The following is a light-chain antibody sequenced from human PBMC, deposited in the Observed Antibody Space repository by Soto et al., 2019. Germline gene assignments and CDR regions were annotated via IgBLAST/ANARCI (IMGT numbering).Light chain of an antibody. Sequence: EIVLTQSPLSLPVIPGEPASISCRSSQSLQYSNGYNYLDWYFQKPGQSPQLLIYTLSSRASGVPDRFSGIGSRTDFTLKISRVEAEDVGVYYCMQRREFPITFGQGTKVDIK. CDR2: TLS. CDR1: QSLQYSNGYNY. J-gene: IGKJ1*01. V-gene: IGKV2-40*01. CDR3: MQRREFPIT.